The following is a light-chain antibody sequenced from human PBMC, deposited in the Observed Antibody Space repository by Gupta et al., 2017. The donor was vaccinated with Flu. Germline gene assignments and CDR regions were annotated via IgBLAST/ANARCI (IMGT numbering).Light chain of an antibody. CDR1: SSNIGKSY. CDR3: ATWDSYLSSGV. V-gene: IGLV1-51*02. Sequence: QFVFTQPPSGSAAPGQKVTFPCSGSSSNIGKSYVSWFQQFPGTAPKLLIYDNNKRPSGIDDRFSGSKSGTSATLDIAGLQTGDEATYYCATWDSYLSSGVFGGGTKLTVV. CDR2: DNN. J-gene: IGLJ2*01.